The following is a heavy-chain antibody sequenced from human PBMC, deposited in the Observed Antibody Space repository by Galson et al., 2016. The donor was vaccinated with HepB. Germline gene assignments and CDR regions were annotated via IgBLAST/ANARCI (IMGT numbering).Heavy chain of an antibody. J-gene: IGHJ4*02. CDR1: GFTFGDYA. V-gene: IGHV3-49*03. CDR3: SRATKLYYYDSSGYGY. Sequence: SLRLSCAASGFTFGDYAMSWFRQAPGMGLEWVGFIRSKTYGATKEYAASVKGRFSISRDDSNSIAYLQMNSLKTEDTAVYYCSRATKLYYYDSSGYGYWGQGTLVTVSS. D-gene: IGHD3-22*01. CDR2: IRSKTYGATK.